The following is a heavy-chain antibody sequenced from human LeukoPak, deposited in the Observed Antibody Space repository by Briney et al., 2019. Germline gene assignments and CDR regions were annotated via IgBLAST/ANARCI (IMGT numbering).Heavy chain of an antibody. CDR2: ISIYNGNT. D-gene: IGHD2-21*02. Sequence: GSVRDSSKASRYTFSNYGVNWVRQAPGQGGEWMGWISIYNGNTNYAQILQGRVTITTDTSTSTVYMQLRSLRADDTAVYYCASNPRGDSWTFDYWGQGTLVTVSS. CDR1: RYTFSNYG. CDR3: ASNPRGDSWTFDY. J-gene: IGHJ4*02. V-gene: IGHV1-18*04.